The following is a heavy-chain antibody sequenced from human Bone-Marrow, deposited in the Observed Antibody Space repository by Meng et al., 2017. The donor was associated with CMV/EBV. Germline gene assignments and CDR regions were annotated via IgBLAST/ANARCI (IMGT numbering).Heavy chain of an antibody. CDR1: GGSISSSSYY. CDR2: IYYSGST. Sequence: SETLSLTCTVPGGSISSSSYYWGWIRQPPGKGLEWIGSIYYSGSTYYNPSLKSRVTISVDTSKNQFSLKRSSVTAADTAVYYCARDLAYFRSSTTGGYFDYWGQGTLVTVSS. V-gene: IGHV4-39*07. CDR3: ARDLAYFRSSTTGGYFDY. D-gene: IGHD2-2*01. J-gene: IGHJ4*02.